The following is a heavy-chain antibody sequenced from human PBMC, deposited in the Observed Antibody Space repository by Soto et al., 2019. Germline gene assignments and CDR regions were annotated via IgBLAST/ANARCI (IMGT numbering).Heavy chain of an antibody. CDR3: ARVRAYLYMDV. V-gene: IGHV1-2*02. J-gene: IGHJ6*02. CDR1: GYIFTDYY. CDR2: LNPKTGVT. Sequence: DSVKVSCKASGYIFTDYYIHWVRQAPGQGLEWMGWLNPKTGVTDYAQGFQGRVTMTRDSSTTTAYMELSSLRSDDTAVYFCARVRAYLYMDVWGQGTT.